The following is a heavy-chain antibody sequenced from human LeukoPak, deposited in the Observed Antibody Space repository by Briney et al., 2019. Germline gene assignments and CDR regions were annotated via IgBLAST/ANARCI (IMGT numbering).Heavy chain of an antibody. D-gene: IGHD6-19*01. J-gene: IGHJ4*02. V-gene: IGHV3-23*01. CDR1: GFTFSNYA. Sequence: GGSLRLSCAASGFTFSNYAMSWVRQAPGKGLEWVSTIVGSGDTTYYADSVKGRFTISRDNSKSTLFLQMNSLRAEDTAVYYCAKRHTSGWFYFDYWGLGTLVTVSA. CDR3: AKRHTSGWFYFDY. CDR2: IVGSGDTT.